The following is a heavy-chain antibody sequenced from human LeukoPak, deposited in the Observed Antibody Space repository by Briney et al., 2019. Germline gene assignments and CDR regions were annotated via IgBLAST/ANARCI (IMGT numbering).Heavy chain of an antibody. CDR1: GFTFSSYS. Sequence: PGGSLRLSCAASGFTFSSYSMNWVRQAPGKGLEWVSSISSSSSYIYYADSVKGRFTISRDNAKNSLYLQMSSLRAEDTAVYYCARDRMTRYYMDVWGKGTTVTVSS. V-gene: IGHV3-21*01. J-gene: IGHJ6*03. CDR3: ARDRMTRYYMDV. CDR2: ISSSSSYI.